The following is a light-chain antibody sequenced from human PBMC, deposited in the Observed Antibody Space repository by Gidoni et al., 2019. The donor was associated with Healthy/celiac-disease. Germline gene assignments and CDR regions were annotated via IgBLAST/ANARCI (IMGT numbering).Light chain of an antibody. CDR3: QHSYSIPWT. Sequence: DIQMTQSPSSLSASVGDRVTITCRASQSISSSLNWYQQKPGKAPHLLIYAASTLQSGVPSRFSGSGSGTDFTLTISSLQPEDFATYYCQHSYSIPWTFXQXTKVEIK. V-gene: IGKV1-39*01. CDR2: AAS. J-gene: IGKJ1*01. CDR1: QSISSS.